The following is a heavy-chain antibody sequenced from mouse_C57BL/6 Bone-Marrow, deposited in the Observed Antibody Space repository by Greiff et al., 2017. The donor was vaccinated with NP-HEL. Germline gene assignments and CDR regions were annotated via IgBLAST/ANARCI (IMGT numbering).Heavy chain of an antibody. CDR2: IYPRSGNT. CDR1: GYTFTSYG. Sequence: VQLQQSGAELARPGASVKLSCKASGYTFTSYGISWVKQRTGQGLEWIGEIYPRSGNTYYNEKFKGKATLTADKSSSTGYMELRSLTSEDSAVYFCAAYYYGSSYFDYWGQGTTLTVSS. D-gene: IGHD1-1*01. V-gene: IGHV1-81*01. CDR3: AAYYYGSSYFDY. J-gene: IGHJ2*01.